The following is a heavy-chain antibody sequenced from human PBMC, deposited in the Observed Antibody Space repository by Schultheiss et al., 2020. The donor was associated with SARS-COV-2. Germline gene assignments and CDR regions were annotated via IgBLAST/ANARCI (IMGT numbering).Heavy chain of an antibody. CDR1: GFTFSSYG. V-gene: IGHV3-30*12. J-gene: IGHJ4*02. Sequence: GGSLRLSCAASGFTFSSYGMHWVRQAPGKGLEWVAFISYDGNIKYYADSVKGRFTISRDNAKNSLYLQMNSLRAEDTAVYYCARGLNYYGSGSYSLIDYWGQGTLVTVSS. CDR2: ISYDGNIK. D-gene: IGHD3-10*01. CDR3: ARGLNYYGSGSYSLIDY.